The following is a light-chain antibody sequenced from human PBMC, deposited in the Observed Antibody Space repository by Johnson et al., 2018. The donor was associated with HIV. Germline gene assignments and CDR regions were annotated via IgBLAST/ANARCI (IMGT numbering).Light chain of an antibody. CDR3: GTWDSSLVSGC. CDR2: DNY. V-gene: IGLV1-51*01. Sequence: QSVLTQPPSVSAAPGQKVTISCSGSSSNIGNNYVSWYQQLPGTAPKLLIYDNYKRPTGTPDRFSGSKSGTSATLGITGLQTGDEADYYCGTWDSSLVSGCFGTGTKVTVL. J-gene: IGLJ1*01. CDR1: SSNIGNNY.